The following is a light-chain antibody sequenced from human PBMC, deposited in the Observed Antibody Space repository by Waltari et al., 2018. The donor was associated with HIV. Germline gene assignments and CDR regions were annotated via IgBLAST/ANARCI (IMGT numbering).Light chain of an antibody. CDR2: EVS. Sequence: QSALTQPASVSGSPGQSVTISCTGTSSDAGSYNLVSWYQQHPGKAPKLIISEVSKRPSGVSNRFSGSKSGNTASLTISGLQAEDEADHYCCSFAGSSILVFGTGTKVTVL. J-gene: IGLJ1*01. CDR1: SSDAGSYNL. CDR3: CSFAGSSILV. V-gene: IGLV2-23*02.